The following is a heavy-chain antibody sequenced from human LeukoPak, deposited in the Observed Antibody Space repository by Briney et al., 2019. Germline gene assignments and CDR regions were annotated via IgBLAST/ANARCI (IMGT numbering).Heavy chain of an antibody. V-gene: IGHV3-11*01. CDR3: AKRANYGDNPWGYYYYYGMDV. J-gene: IGHJ6*02. D-gene: IGHD4-17*01. CDR1: GFTFSDYY. Sequence: GGSLRLSCAASGFTFSDYYMSWIRQAPGKGLEWVSYISSSGSTIYYADSVKGRFTISRDNSKNTLYLQMNSLRAEDTAVYYCAKRANYGDNPWGYYYYYGMDVWGQGTTVTVSS. CDR2: ISSSGSTI.